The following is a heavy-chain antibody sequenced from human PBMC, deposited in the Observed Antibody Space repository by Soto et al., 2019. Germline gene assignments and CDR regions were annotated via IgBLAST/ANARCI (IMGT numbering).Heavy chain of an antibody. CDR2: ISYDGSNK. D-gene: IGHD3-22*01. J-gene: IGHJ6*01. Sequence: QVQLVESGGGVVQPGRSLRLSCAASGFTFSSYGMHWVRQAPGKGLEWVAVISYDGSNKYYADSVKGRFTISRDNSKNTLYLQMNSLRAEDTAVYYCAKDSYYYDSSGYYSPGLGGMDVW. V-gene: IGHV3-30*18. CDR3: AKDSYYYDSSGYYSPGLGGMDV. CDR1: GFTFSSYG.